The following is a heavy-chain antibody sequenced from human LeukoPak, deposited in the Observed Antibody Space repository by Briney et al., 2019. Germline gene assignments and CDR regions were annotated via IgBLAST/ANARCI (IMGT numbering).Heavy chain of an antibody. CDR3: ARVYRSGGSCYLDY. CDR1: GYTFTSYG. D-gene: IGHD2-15*01. CDR2: ISAYNGNT. V-gene: IGHV1-18*01. J-gene: IGHJ4*02. Sequence: ASVKVSCKASGYTFTSYGISWVRQAPGQGLEWMGWISAYNGNTNYAQKLQGKVTMTTDTSTSTAYMELRSLRSDDTAVYYCARVYRSGGSCYLDYWGQGTLVTVSS.